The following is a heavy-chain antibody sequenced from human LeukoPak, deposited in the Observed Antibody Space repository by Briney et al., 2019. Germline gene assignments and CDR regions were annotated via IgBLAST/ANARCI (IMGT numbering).Heavy chain of an antibody. CDR1: GYTFTGYY. Sequence: APVKVSCKASGYTFTGYYMHWVRQAPGQGLEWMGWINPNSGGTNYAQKFQGRVTMTRDTSISTAYMELSRLRSDDTAVYYCARDTPRFYGDPYYFDYWGQGTLVTASS. J-gene: IGHJ4*02. D-gene: IGHD4-17*01. CDR3: ARDTPRFYGDPYYFDY. V-gene: IGHV1-2*02. CDR2: INPNSGGT.